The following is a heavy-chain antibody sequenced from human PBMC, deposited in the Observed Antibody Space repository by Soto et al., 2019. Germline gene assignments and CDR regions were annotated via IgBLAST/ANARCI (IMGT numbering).Heavy chain of an antibody. CDR3: AKDRGGNDAFDI. D-gene: IGHD2-15*01. CDR2: ISGSGGST. CDR1: EFTFSSYS. J-gene: IGHJ3*02. Sequence: GVSPRLSFAAPEFTFSSYSMSWVRQAPGKGLEWVSAISGSGGSTYYADSVKGRFTISRDNSKNTLYLQVNSLRAEDTAVYYCAKDRGGNDAFDIWGQGTMVTVSS. V-gene: IGHV3-23*01.